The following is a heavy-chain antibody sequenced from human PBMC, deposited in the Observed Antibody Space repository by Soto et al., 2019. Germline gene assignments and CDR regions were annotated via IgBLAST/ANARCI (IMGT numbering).Heavy chain of an antibody. Sequence: SGPTRVRPTETHTLSCTLSGFSLTTRGMTLGWIRQPPGKAPEWLALSTQYSPSLQSRLTFTEDTSKNQVVLTMTNMDPVDTATYYCTLRQDTSRGPIYWGEGIMVTVSS. CDR2: STQ. CDR3: TLRQDTSRGPIY. D-gene: IGHD6-13*01. J-gene: IGHJ4*02. V-gene: IGHV2-5*01. CDR1: GFSLTTRGMT.